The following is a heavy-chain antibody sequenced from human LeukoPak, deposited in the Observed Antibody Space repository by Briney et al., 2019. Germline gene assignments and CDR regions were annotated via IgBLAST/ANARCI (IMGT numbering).Heavy chain of an antibody. J-gene: IGHJ4*02. CDR2: INEDGSTT. V-gene: IGHV3-74*01. CDR3: GGGGWYYFHY. D-gene: IGHD2-15*01. Sequence: GGSLRLSCAASGFTFSSNWMHWVRQAPGKGLVWVSRINEDGSTTNYADSVKGRSTIFRDNAKNTLYLQMNSLRAEDTAVYYCGGGGWYYFHYRGLGTLVTVSS. CDR1: GFTFSSNW.